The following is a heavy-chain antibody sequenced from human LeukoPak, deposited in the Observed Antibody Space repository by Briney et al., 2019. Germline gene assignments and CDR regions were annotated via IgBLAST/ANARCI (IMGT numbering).Heavy chain of an antibody. D-gene: IGHD2-15*01. Sequence: PGGSLRLSCAASGFTSSSYAMSWVRQAPGKGLEWVSAISGSGGSTYYADSVKGRFTISRDNSKNTLYLQMNSLRAEDTAVYYCAKDRCSGGSCYLFDYWGQGTLVTVSS. J-gene: IGHJ4*02. CDR2: ISGSGGST. CDR1: GFTSSSYA. V-gene: IGHV3-23*01. CDR3: AKDRCSGGSCYLFDY.